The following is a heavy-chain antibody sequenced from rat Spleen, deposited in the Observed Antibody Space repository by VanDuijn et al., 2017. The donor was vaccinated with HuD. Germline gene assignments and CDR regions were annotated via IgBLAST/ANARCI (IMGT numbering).Heavy chain of an antibody. CDR3: TTDTFYDGTYYPGGFDY. CDR2: ISAGGDNT. V-gene: IGHV5-27*01. D-gene: IGHD1-12*02. J-gene: IGHJ2*01. CDR1: GFTFSNYY. Sequence: EVQLVESGGGLVQPGRSLKLSYAASGFTFSNYYMAWVRQAPTTGLEWVAYISAGGDNTYYRDSVKGRFTISRDNAKSTLYLQLDSLRSEDTATYYCTTDTFYDGTYYPGGFDYWGQGVMVTVSS.